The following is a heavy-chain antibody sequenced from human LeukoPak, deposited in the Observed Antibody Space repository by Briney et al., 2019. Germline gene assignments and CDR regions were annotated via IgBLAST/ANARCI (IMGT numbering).Heavy chain of an antibody. Sequence: PSQTLSLTCTVSGGSICSGDYYWSWIRQPPGKGLEWIGYIYYSGSTYYNPSLKSRVIISVDTSKNQFSLKLSSVTAADTAVYYCASSPRTWYFDYWGQGTLVAVSS. CDR1: GGSICSGDYY. J-gene: IGHJ4*02. D-gene: IGHD3-16*01. V-gene: IGHV4-30-4*01. CDR2: IYYSGST. CDR3: ASSPRTWYFDY.